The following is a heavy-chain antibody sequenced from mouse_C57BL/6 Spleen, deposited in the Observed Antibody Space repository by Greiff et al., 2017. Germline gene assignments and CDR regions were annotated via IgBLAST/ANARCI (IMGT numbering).Heavy chain of an antibody. CDR2: IYPRDGST. J-gene: IGHJ1*03. V-gene: IGHV1-85*01. CDR1: GYTFTSYD. Sequence: QVQLQQSGPELVKPGASVKLSCKASGYTFTSYDINWVKQRPGQGLEWIGWIYPRDGSTKYNEKFKGKATLTVDTSSSTAYMELHSLTSEDSAVYFCARRELYYYGSSNWYFDVWGTGTTVTVSS. CDR3: ARRELYYYGSSNWYFDV. D-gene: IGHD1-1*01.